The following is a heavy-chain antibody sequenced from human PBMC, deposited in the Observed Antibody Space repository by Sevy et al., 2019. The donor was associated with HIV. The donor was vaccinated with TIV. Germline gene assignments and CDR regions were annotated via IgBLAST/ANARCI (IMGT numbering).Heavy chain of an antibody. Sequence: ASVKVSCKASGYTFTSYGISWVRQAPGQGLEWLGWISTLNVNTNNAQKFQGRVTMTTDTSTGTASMELRSLRSDDTGVYYCARDDCSSLSCHGSLLYWGQGTLVTVSS. CDR2: ISTLNVNT. CDR3: ARDDCSSLSCHGSLLY. D-gene: IGHD2-2*01. J-gene: IGHJ4*02. CDR1: GYTFTSYG. V-gene: IGHV1-18*01.